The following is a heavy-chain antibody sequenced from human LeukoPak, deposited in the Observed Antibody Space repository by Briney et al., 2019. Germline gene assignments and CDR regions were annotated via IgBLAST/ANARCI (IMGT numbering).Heavy chain of an antibody. CDR1: GLTFSTYA. CDR3: AKDRGSGYHYFDY. J-gene: IGHJ4*02. V-gene: IGHV3-23*01. Sequence: GGSLRLSCAASGLTFSTYAMTWVRQAPGKGLEWVSAISGSGVSTHFADSVKGRFTISRDNSKNTLYLQMNGLRAEDTAVYYCAKDRGSGYHYFDYWGQGTLVTVSS. CDR2: ISGSGVST. D-gene: IGHD3-22*01.